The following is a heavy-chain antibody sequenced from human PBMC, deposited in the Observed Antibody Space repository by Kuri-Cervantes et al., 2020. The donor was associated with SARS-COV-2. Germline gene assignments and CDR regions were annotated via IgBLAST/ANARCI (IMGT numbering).Heavy chain of an antibody. CDR1: GFTVSSNY. Sequence: GESLRLSCAASGFTVSSNYMSWVRQAPGKGLEWVSVIYSGGSTYYADSVKGRFTISRDNSKNTLYLQMNSLRAEDTAVYYCARARGEYDFWSGYYPSYYYYYGMDVWGQGTTVTVSS. CDR2: IYSGGST. J-gene: IGHJ6*02. CDR3: ARARGEYDFWSGYYPSYYYYYGMDV. V-gene: IGHV3-53*01. D-gene: IGHD3-3*01.